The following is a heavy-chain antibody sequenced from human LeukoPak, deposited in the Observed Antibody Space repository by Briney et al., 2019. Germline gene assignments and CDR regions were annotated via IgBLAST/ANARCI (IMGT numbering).Heavy chain of an antibody. CDR1: GFTFSSYA. Sequence: PGGSLRLSCAASGFTFSSYAMSWVRQAPGKGLAWVSSISSSSSYIYYADSVKGRFTISRDNAKNSLYLQMNSLRAEDTAVYYCARDPTRLRYFDWEGGRFDYWGQGTLVTVSS. J-gene: IGHJ4*02. V-gene: IGHV3-21*01. CDR2: ISSSSSYI. CDR3: ARDPTRLRYFDWEGGRFDY. D-gene: IGHD3-9*01.